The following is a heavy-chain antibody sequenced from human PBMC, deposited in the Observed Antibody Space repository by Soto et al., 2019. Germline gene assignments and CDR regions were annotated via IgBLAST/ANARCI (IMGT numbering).Heavy chain of an antibody. D-gene: IGHD3-10*01. V-gene: IGHV1-18*01. CDR3: AIEGSPADY. CDR2: ISAYNGNT. CDR1: GYTFTNYG. J-gene: IGHJ4*02. Sequence: QVQLVQSGAEVKKPGASVKVSCKASGYTFTNYGISWVRQAPGQGLEWMGWISAYNGNTNYAQKLQGRVTMTTDTSTSTACMELRGLSSDDTAVDYCAIEGSPADYWGQGTMVTVSS.